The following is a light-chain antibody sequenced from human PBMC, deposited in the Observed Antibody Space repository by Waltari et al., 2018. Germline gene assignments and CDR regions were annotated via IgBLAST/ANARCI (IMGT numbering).Light chain of an antibody. CDR3: QQYNNWPPT. CDR2: GAS. CDR1: QSVSSN. J-gene: IGKJ1*01. V-gene: IGKV3-15*01. Sequence: EIVMTQSPATLSVSPGERATPSCRASQSVSSNLAWYQQKPGQALRLLIYGASTRATGIPARFSGSGSGTEFTLTISSLQSEDFAVYYCQQYNNWPPTFGQGTKVEIK.